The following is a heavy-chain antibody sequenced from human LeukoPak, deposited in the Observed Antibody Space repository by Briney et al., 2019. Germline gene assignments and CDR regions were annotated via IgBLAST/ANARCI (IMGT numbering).Heavy chain of an antibody. Sequence: ASVKVSFKSSGYTFTIYGISRVRQPPGQGIEWMGWIRAYNGNTNYAQKLQGRVTMTTDTSTSTAYMELRSLRSDDTAVYYCARPTVTAFDIWGQGTMVTVSS. CDR2: IRAYNGNT. J-gene: IGHJ3*02. V-gene: IGHV1-18*01. CDR3: ARPTVTAFDI. CDR1: GYTFTIYG. D-gene: IGHD4-17*01.